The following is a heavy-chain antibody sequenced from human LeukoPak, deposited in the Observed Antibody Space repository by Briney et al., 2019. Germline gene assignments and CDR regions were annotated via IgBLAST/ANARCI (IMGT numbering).Heavy chain of an antibody. CDR2: ISYDGSNK. Sequence: GGSLRLSCAASGFTFSSYAMSWVRQAPGKGLEWVAVISYDGSNKNYADSVKGRFTISRDNSKNTLYLQMNSLRAEDTAVYYCARSTLRFLERYYFDYWGQGTLVTVSS. D-gene: IGHD3-3*01. CDR1: GFTFSSYA. J-gene: IGHJ4*02. CDR3: ARSTLRFLERYYFDY. V-gene: IGHV3-30*04.